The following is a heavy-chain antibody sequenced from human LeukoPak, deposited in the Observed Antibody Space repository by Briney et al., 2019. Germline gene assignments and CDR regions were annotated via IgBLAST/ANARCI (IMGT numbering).Heavy chain of an antibody. CDR3: AREMVRGVIKESFDY. J-gene: IGHJ4*02. Sequence: SETLSLTCTVSGYSISSGYYWGWIRQPPGKGLEWIGSIYHSGSTYYNPSLKSRVTISVDTSKNQFSLKLSSVTAADTAVYYCAREMVRGVIKESFDYWGQGTLVTVSS. D-gene: IGHD3-10*01. CDR1: GYSISSGYY. V-gene: IGHV4-38-2*02. CDR2: IYHSGST.